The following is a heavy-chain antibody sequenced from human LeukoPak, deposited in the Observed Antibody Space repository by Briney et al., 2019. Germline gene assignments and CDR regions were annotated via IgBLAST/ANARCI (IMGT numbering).Heavy chain of an antibody. CDR2: IRYDGSNK. CDR1: GFTFSSYG. V-gene: IGHV3-30*02. J-gene: IGHJ4*02. D-gene: IGHD4-23*01. Sequence: GGSLRLSCAASGFTFSSYGMHWVRQAPGKGLEWVAFIRYDGSNKYYADSVKGRSTISRDNSKNTLCLQMNRLRTEDTAVYYCAKDLDGGNSVFDYWGQGTLVTVSS. CDR3: AKDLDGGNSVFDY.